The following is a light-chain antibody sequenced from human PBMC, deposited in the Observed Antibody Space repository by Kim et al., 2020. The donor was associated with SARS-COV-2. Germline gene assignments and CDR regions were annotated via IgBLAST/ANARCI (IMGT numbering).Light chain of an antibody. CDR3: QQYNNWPLT. Sequence: EIVMTQSPATLSVSPGERATLSCRASQSVSNNLAWYQQKPGQAPRLLIYGASTRATGIPARFSGSGSGTEFTLTISSLQCEDFAVYYCQQYNNWPLTFGGGTKVDI. J-gene: IGKJ4*01. V-gene: IGKV3-15*01. CDR2: GAS. CDR1: QSVSNN.